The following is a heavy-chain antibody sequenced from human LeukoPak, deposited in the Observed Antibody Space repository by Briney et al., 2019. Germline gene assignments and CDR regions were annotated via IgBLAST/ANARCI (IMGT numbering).Heavy chain of an antibody. CDR1: GGSISSYY. D-gene: IGHD4-17*01. J-gene: IGHJ4*02. Sequence: PSETLSLTCTVSGGSISSYYWSWIRQPAGKGLEWIGRIDTSGSTNYNPSLKSRVTVSVDTSKNQFSLKLSSVTAADTAVYYCARGATVTPNGALTYWGQGTLVTVSS. CDR2: IDTSGST. CDR3: ARGATVTPNGALTY. V-gene: IGHV4-4*07.